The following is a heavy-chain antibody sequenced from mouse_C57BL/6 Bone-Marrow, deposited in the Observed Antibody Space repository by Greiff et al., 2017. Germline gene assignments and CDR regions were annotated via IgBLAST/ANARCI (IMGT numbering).Heavy chain of an antibody. CDR2: ISSGGDYI. Sequence: EVMLVESGEGLVKPGGSLKLSCAASGFTFSSYAMSWVRQTPEKRLEWVAYISSGGDYIYYADTVKGRFTISRDNARNTLYLQMSSLKSEDTAMYYCTRDRGYGSSTGYFDVWGTGTTVTVSS. D-gene: IGHD1-1*01. CDR3: TRDRGYGSSTGYFDV. V-gene: IGHV5-9-1*02. J-gene: IGHJ1*03. CDR1: GFTFSSYA.